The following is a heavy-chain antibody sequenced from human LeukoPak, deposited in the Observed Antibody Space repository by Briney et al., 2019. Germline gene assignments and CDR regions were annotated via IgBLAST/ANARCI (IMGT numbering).Heavy chain of an antibody. CDR1: GLTFSSYG. CDR2: IRYDGSNK. CDR3: AKDPIRYCSSTSCYIQDY. V-gene: IGHV3-30*02. D-gene: IGHD2-2*02. Sequence: QPGGSLRLSCAASGLTFSSYGMHWVRQAPGKGLEWVAFIRYDGSNKYYADSVKGRFTISRDNSKNTLYLQMNSLRAEDTAVYYCAKDPIRYCSSTSCYIQDYWGQGTLVTVPS. J-gene: IGHJ4*02.